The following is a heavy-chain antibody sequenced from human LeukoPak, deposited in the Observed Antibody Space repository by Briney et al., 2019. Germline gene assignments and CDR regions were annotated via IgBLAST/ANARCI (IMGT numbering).Heavy chain of an antibody. CDR1: GGSIRSGNYY. V-gene: IGHV4-39*07. J-gene: IGHJ4*02. D-gene: IGHD3-22*01. CDR3: ARGGYYDSSGVDY. Sequence: SETLSLTCTVSGGSIRSGNYYWACIRQPPGKGLEWIGEIYHSGSTNYNPSLKSRVTISVDKSKNQFSLKLSSVTAADTAVYYCARGGYYDSSGVDYWGQGTLVTVSS. CDR2: IYHSGST.